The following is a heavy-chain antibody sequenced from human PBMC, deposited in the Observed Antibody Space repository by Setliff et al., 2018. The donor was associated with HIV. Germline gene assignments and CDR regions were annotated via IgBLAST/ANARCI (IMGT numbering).Heavy chain of an antibody. D-gene: IGHD1-26*01. CDR1: GYSISTAYY. J-gene: IGHJ5*02. CDR2: VYHTGKT. CDR3: AKEGNSVDNWLDP. Sequence: SETLSLTCAVSGYSISTAYYWGWIRQPPGKGLEWIGSVYHTGKTYYNPSLQSRIIMSLDMSQNQFSLKLSSVTAADTAVYYCAKEGNSVDNWLDPWGPGTLVTVSS. V-gene: IGHV4-38-2*02.